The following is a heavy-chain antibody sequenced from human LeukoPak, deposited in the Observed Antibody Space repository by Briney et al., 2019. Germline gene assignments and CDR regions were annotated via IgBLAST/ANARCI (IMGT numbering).Heavy chain of an antibody. CDR2: MNPNSGNT. J-gene: IGHJ4*02. D-gene: IGHD2-15*01. CDR1: GYTFTSYD. CDR3: ARGLEVAALFLGY. Sequence: ASVKVSCKASGYTFTSYDINWVRQATGQGLEWMGWMNPNSGNTGYAQKFQGRVTMTRNTSISTAHMELSSLRSEDTAVYYCARGLEVAALFLGYWGQGTLVTVSS. V-gene: IGHV1-8*01.